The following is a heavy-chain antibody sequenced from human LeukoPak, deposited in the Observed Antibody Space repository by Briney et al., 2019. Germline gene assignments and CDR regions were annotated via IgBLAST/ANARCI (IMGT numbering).Heavy chain of an antibody. CDR1: GGSISSYY. CDR3: ARAAYCSSTSCYGDAFDI. CDR2: IYTSGST. D-gene: IGHD2-2*01. J-gene: IGHJ3*02. Sequence: PSETLSLTCTVSGGSISSYYWSWLRQPAGKGLEWIGRIYTSGSTNYNPSLKSRVTMSVDTSKNQFSLKLSSVTAADTAVYYCARAAYCSSTSCYGDAFDIWGQGTMVTVSS. V-gene: IGHV4-4*07.